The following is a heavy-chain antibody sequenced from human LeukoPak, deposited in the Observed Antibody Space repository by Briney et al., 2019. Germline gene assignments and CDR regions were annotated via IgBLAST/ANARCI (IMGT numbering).Heavy chain of an antibody. CDR1: GYTSTGHS. CDR3: ARCGYSDGWTCDH. CDR2: INTGNGNT. Sequence: GASVKVSCKASGYTSTGHSMHWVRQAPGQRLEWMGWINTGNGNTKYSQKFQGRVTVTRDRSASTAYMELSSLRSEDTAVYYCARCGYSDGWTCDHWGQGTLVTVSS. D-gene: IGHD5-18*01. V-gene: IGHV1-3*04. J-gene: IGHJ5*02.